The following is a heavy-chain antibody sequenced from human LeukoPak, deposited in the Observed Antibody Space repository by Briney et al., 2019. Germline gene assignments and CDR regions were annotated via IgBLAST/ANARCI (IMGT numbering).Heavy chain of an antibody. CDR2: IYHSGST. CDR3: ARMFRSSWYINWFDP. V-gene: IGHV4-38-2*02. J-gene: IGHJ5*02. Sequence: SETLSLTCTVSGYSISSGYYWGWIRQSPGKGLEWFGSIYHSGSTSYNPSLKSRLTISVDTSKNQFSLKLNFVTAADTAMYYCARMFRSSWYINWFDPWGQGTLVTVSS. CDR1: GYSISSGYY. D-gene: IGHD6-13*01.